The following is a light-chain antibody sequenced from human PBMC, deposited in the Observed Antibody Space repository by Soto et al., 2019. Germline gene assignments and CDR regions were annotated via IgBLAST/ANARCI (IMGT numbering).Light chain of an antibody. Sequence: QSALTQPPSVSGSPGQSVAISCTGTSSDVGGSNGVSWYQQPPGTAPKLIIYDVSNRPSGVPDRFSGSKSRNTASLIISGLQAEDEGDYYCSSYTSSSTYVFGTGTKLTVL. CDR3: SSYTSSSTYV. V-gene: IGLV2-18*02. CDR2: DVS. CDR1: SSDVGGSNG. J-gene: IGLJ1*01.